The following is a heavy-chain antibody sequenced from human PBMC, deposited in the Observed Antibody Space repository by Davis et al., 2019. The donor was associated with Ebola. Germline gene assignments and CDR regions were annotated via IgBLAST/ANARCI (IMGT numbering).Heavy chain of an antibody. J-gene: IGHJ4*02. CDR2: ISGYNGNT. V-gene: IGHV1-18*01. CDR1: GYIFTSYG. CDR3: ARGPAGDVVVTVPFDH. Sequence: ASVKVSCKASGYIFTSYGISWVRQAPGQGLEWMGWISGYNGNTNYAQKYRGRVTMTTDTSASTAYMELRSLGSDDTALYYCARGPAGDVVVTVPFDHWGQGTLVTVSS. D-gene: IGHD2-21*02.